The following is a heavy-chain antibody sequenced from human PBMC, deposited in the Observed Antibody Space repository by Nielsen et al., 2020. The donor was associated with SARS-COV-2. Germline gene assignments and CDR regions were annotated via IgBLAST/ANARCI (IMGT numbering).Heavy chain of an antibody. CDR1: GFTFSSYD. CDR3: ARDQIVVVPADKRYYYGMDV. D-gene: IGHD2-2*01. Sequence: GGSLRLSCAASGFTFSSYDMHWVRQATGKGLEWVSAIGTAGDTYYPGSVKGRFTISRDNAKNSLYLQMNSLRAEDTAVYYCARDQIVVVPADKRYYYGMDVWGQGTTVTVSS. J-gene: IGHJ6*02. V-gene: IGHV3-13*01. CDR2: IGTAGDT.